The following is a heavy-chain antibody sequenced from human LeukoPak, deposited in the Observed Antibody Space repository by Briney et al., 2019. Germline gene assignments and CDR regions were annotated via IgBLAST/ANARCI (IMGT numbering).Heavy chain of an antibody. CDR1: GGTFSSSA. Sequence: SVKVSCKASGGTFSSSAISWVRQAPGQGLEWMGGIIPIFGTANYAQKFQGRVTITADKSTSTAYMELSSLRSEDTAVYYCARGLRTYYYYMDVWGKGTTVTISS. D-gene: IGHD5-12*01. CDR3: ARGLRTYYYYMDV. V-gene: IGHV1-69*06. CDR2: IIPIFGTA. J-gene: IGHJ6*03.